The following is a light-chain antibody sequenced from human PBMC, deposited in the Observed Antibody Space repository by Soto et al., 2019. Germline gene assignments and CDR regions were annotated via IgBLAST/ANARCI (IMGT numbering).Light chain of an antibody. CDR1: QSVSNNY. V-gene: IGKV3-20*01. CDR2: GAS. CDR3: QQYSTSPRP. J-gene: IGKJ1*01. Sequence: IVLTQSPGTLSLSPGERATLSCRASQSVSNNYLAWYQQKPGQAPRLLLYGASSRATGIPDRFSGSGSGTDFTLTISRLEPEDFAVYYCQQYSTSPRPFGQGTKVEIK.